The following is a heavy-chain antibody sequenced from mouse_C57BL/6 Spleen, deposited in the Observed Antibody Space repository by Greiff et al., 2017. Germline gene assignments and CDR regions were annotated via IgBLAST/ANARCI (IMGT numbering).Heavy chain of an antibody. D-gene: IGHD2-10*02. CDR3: ARHNNASILFGY. Sequence: EVMLVESGGDLAKPGGSLKLSCAASGFTFSSYGMSWVRQTPDKRLEWVATISSGGSYTYYPDSVKGRFTISRDNAKNTLYLQMSSLKSEDTDMYNCARHNNASILFGYWGEGTTLSVSS. CDR1: GFTFSSYG. V-gene: IGHV5-6*01. CDR2: ISSGGSYT. J-gene: IGHJ2*01.